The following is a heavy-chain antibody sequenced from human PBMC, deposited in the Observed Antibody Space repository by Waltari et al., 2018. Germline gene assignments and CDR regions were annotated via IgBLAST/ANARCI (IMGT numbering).Heavy chain of an antibody. V-gene: IGHV3-49*04. D-gene: IGHD3-3*01. Sequence: EVQVVESGGDLVQPGQSLSLSCTTPGITFGDSGLCWVRQAPGKGLEWVSIIRSKTYGETREYAASVKGRFSISRDDSKRIVYLEMNSLQSEDTAIYFCVRGMRGYDYWGQGTRVTVSS. J-gene: IGHJ4*02. CDR3: VRGMRGYDY. CDR2: IRSKTYGETR. CDR1: GITFGDSG.